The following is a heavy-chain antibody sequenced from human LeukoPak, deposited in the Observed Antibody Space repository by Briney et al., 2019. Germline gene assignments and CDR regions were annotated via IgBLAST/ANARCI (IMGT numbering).Heavy chain of an antibody. J-gene: IGHJ3*01. V-gene: IGHV4-61*02. D-gene: IGHD1-26*01. CDR1: GGSISSGSYY. Sequence: SETLSLTCTVSGGSISSGSYYWSWIRQPAGKGLEWIGRIYTSGSTNYNPSLKSRVTISVDTSKNQFSLKLSSVTAADTAVYYCARGKGRGALAWGQGTMVTVSS. CDR3: ARGKGRGALA. CDR2: IYTSGST.